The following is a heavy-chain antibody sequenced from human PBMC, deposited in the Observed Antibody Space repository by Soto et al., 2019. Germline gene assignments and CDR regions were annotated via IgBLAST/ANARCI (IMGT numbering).Heavy chain of an antibody. CDR2: IIPIFGTA. V-gene: IGHV1-69*01. CDR3: ARDPYCSSTSCIRRLDY. CDR1: GGTFSSYA. Sequence: QVQLVQSGAEVKKPGSSVKVSCKASGGTFSSYAISWVRQAPGQGLECMGGIIPIFGTANYAQKFQGRVTITADESTSTAYMELSSLRSEDMAVYYCARDPYCSSTSCIRRLDYWGQGTLVTVSS. D-gene: IGHD2-2*01. J-gene: IGHJ4*02.